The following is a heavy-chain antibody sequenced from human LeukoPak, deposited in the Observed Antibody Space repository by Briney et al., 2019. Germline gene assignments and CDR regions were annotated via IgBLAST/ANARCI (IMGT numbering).Heavy chain of an antibody. J-gene: IGHJ3*02. CDR1: GFTFSRHD. CDR2: ISYDGSNK. CDR3: AKGVSSSWSNDAFDI. V-gene: IGHV3-30*18. D-gene: IGHD6-13*01. Sequence: PGGSLRLSCVASGFTFSRHDMNWVRQAPGKGLEWVAVISYDGSNKYYADSVKGRFTISRDNSKNTLYLQMNSLRTEDTAVYYCAKGVSSSWSNDAFDIWGQGTMVTVFS.